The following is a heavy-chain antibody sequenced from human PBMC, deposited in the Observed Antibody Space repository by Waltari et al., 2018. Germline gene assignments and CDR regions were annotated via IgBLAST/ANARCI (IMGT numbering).Heavy chain of an antibody. CDR3: ASRKGGLYDSSGYALGY. V-gene: IGHV1-46*01. CDR1: GYTFTSYY. J-gene: IGHJ4*02. CDR2: INPSGGST. Sequence: QVQLVQSGAEVKKPGASVKVSCKASGYTFTSYYMHWVRQAPGQGLEWMGIINPSGGSTSYAQKFQGRVTMTRDTSTSTVYMELSSLRSEDTAVYYCASRKGGLYDSSGYALGYWGQGTLVTVSS. D-gene: IGHD3-22*01.